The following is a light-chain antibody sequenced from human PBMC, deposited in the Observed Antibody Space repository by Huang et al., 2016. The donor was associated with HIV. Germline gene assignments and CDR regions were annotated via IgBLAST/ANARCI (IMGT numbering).Light chain of an antibody. Sequence: DIVLTQSPLFQSVTPEGTATITCRASQDVGTSLHWYQQKLGQSPKLLIKHSSQSFPGVSPRFSGSGSGTNFTLTITGLESEDAATYYCHQSRSLPITFGQGTRLEMK. J-gene: IGKJ5*01. CDR1: QDVGTS. V-gene: IGKV6-21*01. CDR2: HSS. CDR3: HQSRSLPIT.